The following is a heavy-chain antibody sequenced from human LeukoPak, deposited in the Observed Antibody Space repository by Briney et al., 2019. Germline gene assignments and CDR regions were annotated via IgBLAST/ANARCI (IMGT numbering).Heavy chain of an antibody. V-gene: IGHV1-69*04. Sequence: SVKVSCKASGGTFSSYAISWVRQAPGQGLEWMGRIIPILGIANYAQKFQGRVTITADKSTSTAYMELSSLRSEDTVVYYCARDRDGIAAAGTKFDYWGQGTLVTVSS. D-gene: IGHD6-13*01. J-gene: IGHJ4*02. CDR2: IIPILGIA. CDR1: GGTFSSYA. CDR3: ARDRDGIAAAGTKFDY.